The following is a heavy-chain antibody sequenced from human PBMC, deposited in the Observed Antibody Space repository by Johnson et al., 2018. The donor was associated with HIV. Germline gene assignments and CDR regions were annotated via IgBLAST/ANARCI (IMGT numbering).Heavy chain of an antibody. CDR3: ARDGAELWDNWGAFDI. J-gene: IGHJ3*02. D-gene: IGHD5-18*01. CDR2: ISYDGNSK. V-gene: IGHV3-30*01. Sequence: QVQLVESGGGLEQPGRSLRLSCAASAFTFSSYAMHWVRQAPGKGLEWVSLISYDGNSKYYAASVKGRFTISRDNSKNTLYLQMNSLRAEDTAVYYCARDGAELWDNWGAFDIWGQGTMVTVSS. CDR1: AFTFSSYA.